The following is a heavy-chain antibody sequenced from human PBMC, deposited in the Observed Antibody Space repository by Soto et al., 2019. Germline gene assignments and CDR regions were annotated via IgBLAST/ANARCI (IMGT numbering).Heavy chain of an antibody. CDR2: INSDGSST. CDR1: GFIFSRDG. D-gene: IGHD3-22*01. V-gene: IGHV3-74*01. J-gene: IGHJ4*02. Sequence: PGGSLRLSCVASGFIFSRDGLHWVRQAPGKGLVWVSRINSDGSSTSYADSVKGRHTISRDNSKNTLYLQMNSLRAEDTAVYYCARDMEPQVDDSSGYAFEYWGQGILDTVSS. CDR3: ARDMEPQVDDSSGYAFEY.